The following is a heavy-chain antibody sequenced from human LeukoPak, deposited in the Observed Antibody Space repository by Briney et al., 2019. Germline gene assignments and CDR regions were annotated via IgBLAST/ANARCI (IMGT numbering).Heavy chain of an antibody. V-gene: IGHV4-39*01. J-gene: IGHJ4*02. CDR2: IYYSGST. CDR3: ARHQEAED. Sequence: SETPSLTCTVSGGSISSSSYYWGWIRQPPGKGLEWIGSIYYSGSTYYNPSLKSRVTISVDTSKNQFSLKLSSVTAADTAVYYYARHQEAEDWGQGTLVTVSS. CDR1: GGSISSSSYY.